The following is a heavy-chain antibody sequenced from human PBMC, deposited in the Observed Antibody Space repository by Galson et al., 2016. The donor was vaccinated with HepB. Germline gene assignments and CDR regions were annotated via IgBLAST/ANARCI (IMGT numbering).Heavy chain of an antibody. CDR1: GYILSESS. D-gene: IGHD1/OR15-1a*01. J-gene: IGHJ5*02. CDR2: SHPEDGET. V-gene: IGHV1-24*01. CDR3: ATENRGFDT. Sequence: SVKVSCKVSGYILSESSIQWVRQARGRGLEWLGGSHPEDGETIYARKFQGRLAMTEDTSTDTAHMELRSLTYEDTPVYYCATENRGFDTWGPGTLVTV.